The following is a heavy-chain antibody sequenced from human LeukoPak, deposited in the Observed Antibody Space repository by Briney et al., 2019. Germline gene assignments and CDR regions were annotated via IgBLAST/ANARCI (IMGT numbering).Heavy chain of an antibody. V-gene: IGHV3-30*03. Sequence: GGSRRLSCATSGFTFSSYGMHWVRQVPGKGLEWVAVISKDAKSNYHVDSVKGRFTISRDNSKNTLYLQMNSLRVEDTAVYYCARADRGITMIVYNWFDPWGQGTLVTVSS. J-gene: IGHJ5*02. CDR3: ARADRGITMIVYNWFDP. D-gene: IGHD3-22*01. CDR2: ISKDAKSN. CDR1: GFTFSSYG.